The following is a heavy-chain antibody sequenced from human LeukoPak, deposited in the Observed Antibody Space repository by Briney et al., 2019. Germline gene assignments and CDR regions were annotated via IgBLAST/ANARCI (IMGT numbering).Heavy chain of an antibody. V-gene: IGHV3-15*01. CDR2: IKSKTDGGTT. D-gene: IGHD3-10*01. J-gene: IGHJ5*02. CDR1: GYTFSSYA. Sequence: GGSLRLSCSASGYTFSSYAMHWVRQAPGKGLEWVGRIKSKTDGGTTDYAAPVKGRFTISRDDSKNTLYLQMNSLKTEDTAVYYCTTDPSGSLDWFDPWGQGTLVTVSS. CDR3: TTDPSGSLDWFDP.